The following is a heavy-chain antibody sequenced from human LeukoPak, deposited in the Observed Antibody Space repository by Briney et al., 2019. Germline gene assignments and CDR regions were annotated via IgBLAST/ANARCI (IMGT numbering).Heavy chain of an antibody. D-gene: IGHD2-21*02. V-gene: IGHV1-69*06. J-gene: IGHJ6*03. CDR2: IIPIFGTA. Sequence: ASVKVSCKASGGTFSSYAISWVRQAPGQGLEWMGGIIPIFGTANYAQKFQGRVTITADKSTSTAYMELSSLRSEDTAVYYCATQSTDYYYYYYMDVWGKGTTVTVSS. CDR1: GGTFSSYA. CDR3: ATQSTDYYYYYYMDV.